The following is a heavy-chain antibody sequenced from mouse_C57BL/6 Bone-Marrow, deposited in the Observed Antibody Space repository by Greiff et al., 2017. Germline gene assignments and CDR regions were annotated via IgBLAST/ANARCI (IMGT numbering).Heavy chain of an antibody. Sequence: QVQLQQPGAELVKPGASVKLSCKASGYTFTSYWMQWVKQRPGQGLEWIGEIDPSASYTNYNQKFKGKATLTVDTSSSTAYMQLSSLTSEDSAVYYCAREDGYYSAWFAYWGQGTLVTVSA. CDR1: GYTFTSYW. V-gene: IGHV1-50*01. CDR2: IDPSASYT. D-gene: IGHD2-3*01. CDR3: AREDGYYSAWFAY. J-gene: IGHJ3*01.